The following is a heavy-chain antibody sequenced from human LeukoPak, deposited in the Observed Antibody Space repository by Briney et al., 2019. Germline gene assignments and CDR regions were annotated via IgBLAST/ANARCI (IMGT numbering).Heavy chain of an antibody. Sequence: SETLSLTCTVSGGSITSSDYYWGWIRQPPGTGLEWIGSIYYSGSTYYNLSLKSRVTISLDTSKNQFSLKLTSVTAADTGVYYCARDGAISVAYYMDVWGKGTTVTVSS. J-gene: IGHJ6*03. CDR1: GGSITSSDYY. CDR3: ARDGAISVAYYMDV. V-gene: IGHV4-39*07. CDR2: IYYSGST. D-gene: IGHD3-3*02.